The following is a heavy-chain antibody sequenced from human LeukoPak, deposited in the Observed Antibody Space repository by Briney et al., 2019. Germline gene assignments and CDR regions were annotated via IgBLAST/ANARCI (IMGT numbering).Heavy chain of an antibody. V-gene: IGHV1-69*04. CDR3: AIHFLRYDILTGYSEEYYYYGMDV. J-gene: IGHJ6*02. CDR2: IIPILGIA. CDR1: GGTFSSYA. D-gene: IGHD3-9*01. Sequence: EASVKVSCKASGGTFSSYAISWVRQAPGQGLEWMGRIIPILGIANYAQKFQGRVTITADKSTSTAYMELSSLRSEDTAVYYCAIHFLRYDILTGYSEEYYYYGMDVWGQGTTVTVSS.